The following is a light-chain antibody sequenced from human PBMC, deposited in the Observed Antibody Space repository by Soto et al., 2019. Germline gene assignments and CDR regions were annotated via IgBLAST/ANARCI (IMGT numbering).Light chain of an antibody. V-gene: IGKV3-15*01. Sequence: VMTQSPDTLSLSPGESASLSCRASQSVRTYLAWFHQKPGQAPRLLIYGASARAPGVSARFSGRGSGTEFTLTISNLQSEDFAIYYCQQYDNWPPVTFGPGTMVDLK. CDR2: GAS. CDR3: QQYDNWPPVT. J-gene: IGKJ1*01. CDR1: QSVRTY.